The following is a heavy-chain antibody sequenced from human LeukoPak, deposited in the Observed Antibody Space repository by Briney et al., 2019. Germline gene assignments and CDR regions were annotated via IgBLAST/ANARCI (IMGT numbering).Heavy chain of an antibody. V-gene: IGHV5-51*01. J-gene: IGHJ4*02. CDR1: GYTFSTYW. CDR2: IYPADSNP. Sequence: GESLKISCKGSGYTFSTYWIGWVRQMPGKGLEWMGIIYPADSNPRYSPSFQGQVTISADKSISTAYLQWSSLKASDTAMYYCARYYFWTGSYFFDYWGQGTLVTVSS. D-gene: IGHD3/OR15-3a*01. CDR3: ARYYFWTGSYFFDY.